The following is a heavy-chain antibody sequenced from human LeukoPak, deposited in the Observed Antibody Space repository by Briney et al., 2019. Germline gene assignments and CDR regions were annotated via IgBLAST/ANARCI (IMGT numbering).Heavy chain of an antibody. CDR3: AKVRAPSGWFNSDY. Sequence: GGSLRLSCAASGFTFSSYWMHWVRQAPGKGLVWVSNINSDGSTTTYADSVKGRFTISRDNSKNTLYLQMNSLRVEDTAAYYCAKVRAPSGWFNSDYWGQGTLVTVSS. D-gene: IGHD6-19*01. J-gene: IGHJ4*02. V-gene: IGHV3-74*01. CDR2: INSDGSTT. CDR1: GFTFSSYW.